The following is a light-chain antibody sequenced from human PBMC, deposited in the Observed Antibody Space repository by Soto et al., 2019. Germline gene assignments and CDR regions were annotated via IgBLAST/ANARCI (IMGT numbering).Light chain of an antibody. J-gene: IGKJ5*01. Sequence: DIFLTQSPDTLSLSPGERATLSCRASQSVSNYLAWYQQKPGQAPRLLIYGASTRATGVPARFIGSGSGTDFTLIITSLEPEDFAVYYCQHRGDWPPITFGQGTRLEIK. V-gene: IGKV3-11*01. CDR1: QSVSNY. CDR2: GAS. CDR3: QHRGDWPPIT.